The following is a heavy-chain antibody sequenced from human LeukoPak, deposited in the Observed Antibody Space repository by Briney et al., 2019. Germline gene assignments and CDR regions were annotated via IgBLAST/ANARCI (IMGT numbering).Heavy chain of an antibody. CDR2: IYYSGST. D-gene: IGHD3-10*01. CDR1: GGSISSSSYY. J-gene: IGHJ4*02. CDR3: ARITMVRGVIITAFDY. Sequence: SGTLSLTCTVSGGSISSSSYYWGWIRQPPGKGLEWIGSIYYSGSTYYNPSLKSRVTISVDTSKNQFSLKLSSVTAADTAVYYCARITMVRGVIITAFDYWGQGTLVTVSS. V-gene: IGHV4-39*01.